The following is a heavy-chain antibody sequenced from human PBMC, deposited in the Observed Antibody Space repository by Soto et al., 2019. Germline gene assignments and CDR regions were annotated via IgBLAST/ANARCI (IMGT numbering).Heavy chain of an antibody. J-gene: IGHJ4*02. Sequence: SVKVSCKACGGSLSTNPISCVRRAPGQGLEWMGGTGSGTGPGNHAQKFQGRLTVTADKSTSTVYMELTNLSSEDTAVYYCARRDSGGFYRFFDSWGQGTLVTVSS. CDR1: GGSLSTNP. CDR3: ARRDSGGFYRFFDS. D-gene: IGHD2-15*01. V-gene: IGHV1-69*06. CDR2: TGSGTGPG.